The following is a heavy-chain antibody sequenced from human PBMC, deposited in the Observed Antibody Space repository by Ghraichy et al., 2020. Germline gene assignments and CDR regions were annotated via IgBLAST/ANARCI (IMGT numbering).Heavy chain of an antibody. J-gene: IGHJ2*01. Sequence: GGSLRLSFAASGFTFTSYWMNWVRQAPGKGLVWVSRVYSDGSSTSYADSVKGRFTISRDNAKNTLYLQMNSLRAEDTAVYYCAREAAVAVYFDLWGRGTLVTVSS. V-gene: IGHV3-74*01. CDR2: VYSDGSST. CDR3: AREAAVAVYFDL. CDR1: GFTFTSYW. D-gene: IGHD6-19*01.